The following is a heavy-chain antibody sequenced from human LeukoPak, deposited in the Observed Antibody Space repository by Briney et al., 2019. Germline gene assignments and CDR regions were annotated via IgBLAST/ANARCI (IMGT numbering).Heavy chain of an antibody. CDR1: GGSISTFY. Sequence: SSETLSLTCSDSGGSISTFYWTWIRQPPGKGLEWIGYIYYTGSSNYNPSLKSRLTMSVDTSKSQFSPKLSSVTAADTAVYYCARRVATKSPYFYGMDVWGQGTSVTVSS. CDR3: ARRVATKSPYFYGMDV. V-gene: IGHV4-59*08. D-gene: IGHD5-12*01. J-gene: IGHJ6*02. CDR2: IYYTGSS.